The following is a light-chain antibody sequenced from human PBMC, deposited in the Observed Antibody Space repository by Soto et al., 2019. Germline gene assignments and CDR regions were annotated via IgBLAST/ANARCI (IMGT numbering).Light chain of an antibody. CDR3: QQYYTNALT. CDR2: WAS. J-gene: IGKJ4*01. CDR1: QSVLYSSNNKNY. Sequence: DIVMTQSPDSLAVSLGERATINCKSSQSVLYSSNNKNYLAWYQQKPGQPPKLLIYWASTRESGVPDRFSGSGAATDFTLTISSLQAEDVAVYYCQQYYTNALTFGGGTKVGVK. V-gene: IGKV4-1*01.